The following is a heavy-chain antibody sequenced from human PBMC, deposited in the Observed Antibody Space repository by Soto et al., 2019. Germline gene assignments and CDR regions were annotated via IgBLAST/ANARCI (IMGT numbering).Heavy chain of an antibody. CDR3: ARSVGAALSDY. Sequence: QVQLVQSGAEVKKPGASVKVSCEASGYTFTSYAIHWVRQAPGQRLEWMGWINVGNGNTKYSQKFQGRVTITRDTSASTAYMELSSLRSEGTAVYYCARSVGAALSDYWGQGTLVTVSS. J-gene: IGHJ4*02. CDR1: GYTFTSYA. V-gene: IGHV1-3*01. CDR2: INVGNGNT. D-gene: IGHD1-26*01.